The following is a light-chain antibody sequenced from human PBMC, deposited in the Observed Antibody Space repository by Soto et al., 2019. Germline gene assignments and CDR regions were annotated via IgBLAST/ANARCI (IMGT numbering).Light chain of an antibody. Sequence: DIQMTQSPSTLSASIGDRVTITCRASQSISSRLAWYQQKPGKAPKLLIHEASSLESGVPSRFSGSGSETEFTLTISSLQPDDFATYYCQQYNSYPLTFGGGTTVEIK. V-gene: IGKV1-5*03. CDR3: QQYNSYPLT. CDR1: QSISSR. CDR2: EAS. J-gene: IGKJ4*01.